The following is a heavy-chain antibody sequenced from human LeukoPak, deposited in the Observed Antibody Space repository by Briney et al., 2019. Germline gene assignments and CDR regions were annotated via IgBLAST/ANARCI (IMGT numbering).Heavy chain of an antibody. Sequence: PGGSLRLSCAASGFTFSSYAMHWVRQAPGKGLEWVAVISYDGSNKYYADSVKGRFTISRDNSKNTLYLQMNSLRAEDTGVYYCARSLNGGIAAAVDYWGQGTLVTVSS. J-gene: IGHJ4*02. CDR3: ARSLNGGIAAAVDY. CDR2: ISYDGSNK. V-gene: IGHV3-30*04. CDR1: GFTFSSYA. D-gene: IGHD6-13*01.